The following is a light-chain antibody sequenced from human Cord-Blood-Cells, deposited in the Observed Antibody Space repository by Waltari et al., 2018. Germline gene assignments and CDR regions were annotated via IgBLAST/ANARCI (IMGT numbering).Light chain of an antibody. J-gene: IGKJ1*01. CDR2: DAS. CDR1: QRVSSY. Sequence: EIVLTQSPAPLSLSPGERPTLSCRASQRVSSYLAWYQQKPGQAPRLLIYDASTRATGIPARFSGSGSGKDFTLTISSLEPEDFAVYYCQQRSNRPPPFGQGTKVEIK. V-gene: IGKV3-11*01. CDR3: QQRSNRPPP.